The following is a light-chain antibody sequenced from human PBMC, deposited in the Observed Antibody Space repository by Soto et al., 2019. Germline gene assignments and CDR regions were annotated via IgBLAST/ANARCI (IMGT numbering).Light chain of an antibody. CDR1: SSNIGSNT. CDR2: SND. Sequence: QLVLTQPPSASGTPGQRVTISCSGSSSNIGSNTVNWYQQLPGTAPKLLIYSNDQRPSGVPDRFSGSKSGTSASLAISGLQSEDEADYYCAPWDDSLNGPVFGGGTKVTVL. J-gene: IGLJ2*01. CDR3: APWDDSLNGPV. V-gene: IGLV1-44*01.